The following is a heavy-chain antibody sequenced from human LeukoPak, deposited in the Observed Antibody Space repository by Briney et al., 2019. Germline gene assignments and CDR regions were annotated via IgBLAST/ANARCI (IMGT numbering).Heavy chain of an antibody. J-gene: IGHJ5*02. CDR2: INHSGST. CDR3: ARDTWGSGIYYGYNWLDP. Sequence: NPSETLSLTCAVYGGSFSGYYWSWIRQPPGKGLEWIGEINHSGSTNYNPSLKSRVTISVDTSKNQFSLKLSSVTAADTAVYYCARDTWGSGIYYGYNWLDPWGQGTLVTVSS. D-gene: IGHD3-10*01. V-gene: IGHV4-34*01. CDR1: GGSFSGYY.